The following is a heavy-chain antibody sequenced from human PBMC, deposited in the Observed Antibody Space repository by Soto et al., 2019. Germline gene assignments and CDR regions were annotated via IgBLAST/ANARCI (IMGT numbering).Heavy chain of an antibody. D-gene: IGHD2-8*01. Sequence: GGSLRLSCAASGFTFSSYAMSWVRQAPGKGLEWVSAISGSGGSTYYADSVKGRFTISRDNSKNTLYLQMNSLRAEDTAVYYCAKDGPPMVYAIGPTNYFDYWGQGTLVTVSS. CDR2: ISGSGGST. J-gene: IGHJ4*02. V-gene: IGHV3-23*01. CDR1: GFTFSSYA. CDR3: AKDGPPMVYAIGPTNYFDY.